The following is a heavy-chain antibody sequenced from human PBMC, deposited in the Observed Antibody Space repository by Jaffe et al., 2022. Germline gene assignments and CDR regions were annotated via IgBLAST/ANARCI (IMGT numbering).Heavy chain of an antibody. Sequence: QLQLQESGPGLVKPSETLSLTCTVSGGSISSSSYYWGWIRQPPGKGLEWIGSIYYSGSTYYNPSLKSRVTISVDTSKNQFSLKLSSVTAADTAVYYCARTTPHYDFWSGFDAFDIWGQGTMVTVSS. D-gene: IGHD3-3*01. J-gene: IGHJ3*02. CDR1: GGSISSSSYY. CDR2: IYYSGST. V-gene: IGHV4-39*01. CDR3: ARTTPHYDFWSGFDAFDI.